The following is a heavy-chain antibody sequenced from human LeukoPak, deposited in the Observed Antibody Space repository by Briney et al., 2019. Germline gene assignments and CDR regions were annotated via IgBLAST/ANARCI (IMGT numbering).Heavy chain of an antibody. V-gene: IGHV3-30*02. CDR1: GFTFSSYG. D-gene: IGHD2-2*02. J-gene: IGHJ5*02. CDR3: AKGGYCSSTSCFTLYRWFDP. Sequence: GGSLRLSCAASGFTFSSYGMHWVRQAPGKGLEWVAFIRYDGSNKYYADCVKGRFTISRDNSKNTLYLQMNSLRAEDTAVYYCAKGGYCSSTSCFTLYRWFDPWGQGTLVTVSS. CDR2: IRYDGSNK.